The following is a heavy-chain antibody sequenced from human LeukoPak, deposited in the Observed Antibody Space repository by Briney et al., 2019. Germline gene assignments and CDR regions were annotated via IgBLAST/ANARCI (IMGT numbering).Heavy chain of an antibody. V-gene: IGHV3-23*01. CDR1: GFTFSSYA. CDR3: AIREVVPAAPGV. J-gene: IGHJ4*02. Sequence: GGSLRLSCAASGFTFSSYAVSWVRQAPGKGLEWVSAISGSGGSTYYADSVKGRFTISRDNAKNSLYLQMNSLRAEDTAVYYCAIREVVPAAPGVWGQGTLVTVSS. CDR2: ISGSGGST. D-gene: IGHD2-2*01.